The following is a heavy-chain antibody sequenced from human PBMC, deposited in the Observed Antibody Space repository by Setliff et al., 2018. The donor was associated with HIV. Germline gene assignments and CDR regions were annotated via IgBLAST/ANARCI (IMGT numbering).Heavy chain of an antibody. J-gene: IGHJ6*02. CDR2: IVVGRGNT. V-gene: IGHV1-58*01. Sequence: SVKVSCKASGFTFSNSAVHWVRQARGQRLEWIGWIVVGRGNTDYAQKFQGRVTITTDESRSTAYMELSSLSSEDTAVFYCARVGHSSSYHYYGMDVWGQGTTVTVSS. CDR3: ARVGHSSSYHYYGMDV. CDR1: GFTFSNSA. D-gene: IGHD6-13*01.